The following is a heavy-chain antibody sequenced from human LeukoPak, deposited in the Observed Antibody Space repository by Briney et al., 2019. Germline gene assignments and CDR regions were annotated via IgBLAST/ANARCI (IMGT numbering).Heavy chain of an antibody. V-gene: IGHV4-4*07. J-gene: IGHJ4*02. Sequence: SETLSLTCTVSGGSISGYFWSWIRRPAGKGLEWIGRIYSSGSNNYNPSLKSRVTMSLDTSKSHLSLNLSSVTAADTAVYYCAREPTSGREPTSGRPLDYWGQGTLVTVSS. CDR2: IYSSGSN. CDR3: AREPTSGREPTSGRPLDY. D-gene: IGHD5-12*01. CDR1: GGSISGYF.